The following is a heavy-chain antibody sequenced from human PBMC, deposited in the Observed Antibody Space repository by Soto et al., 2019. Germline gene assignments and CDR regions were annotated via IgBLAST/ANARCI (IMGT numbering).Heavy chain of an antibody. CDR3: AKDADYDFWSGYYI. V-gene: IGHV3-9*01. CDR2: ISWNSGSI. D-gene: IGHD3-3*01. J-gene: IGHJ4*02. Sequence: GGSLRLSCAASGFTFDDYAMHWVRQAPGKGLEWVSGISWNSGSIGYADSVKGRFTISRDNAKNSLYLQMNSLRAEDTALYYCAKDADYDFWSGYYIWGQGTLVTVSS. CDR1: GFTFDDYA.